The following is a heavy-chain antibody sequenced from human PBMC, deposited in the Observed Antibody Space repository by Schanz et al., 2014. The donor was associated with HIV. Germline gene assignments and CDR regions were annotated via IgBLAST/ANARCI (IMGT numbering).Heavy chain of an antibody. D-gene: IGHD6-19*01. Sequence: QVQLVESGGGVVQPGRSLRLSCAVSGFTFSGYGMHWVRQAPGKGLEWGAFISDDGSNKYFADSVKGRFAISREDSKNTVHLQMDSLRPEDTAVYYCAREGESSGRAGLFDLWGQGAMVTVSS. CDR2: ISDDGSNK. J-gene: IGHJ3*01. CDR3: AREGESSGRAGLFDL. CDR1: GFTFSGYG. V-gene: IGHV3-30*19.